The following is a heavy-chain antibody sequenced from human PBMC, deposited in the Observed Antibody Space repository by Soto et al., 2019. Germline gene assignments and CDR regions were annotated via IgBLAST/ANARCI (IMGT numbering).Heavy chain of an antibody. CDR2: IYYSGST. J-gene: IGHJ3*02. V-gene: IGHV4-39*01. CDR1: GGSISSSSYY. D-gene: IGHD3-22*01. CDR3: ARHSTDYYDSSGYPNDAFDI. Sequence: LSLTCTVSGGSISSSSYYWGWIRQPPGKGLEWIGSIYYSGSTYYNPSLKSRVTISVDTSKNQFSLKLSSVTAADTAVYYCARHSTDYYDSSGYPNDAFDIWGQGTMVTVS.